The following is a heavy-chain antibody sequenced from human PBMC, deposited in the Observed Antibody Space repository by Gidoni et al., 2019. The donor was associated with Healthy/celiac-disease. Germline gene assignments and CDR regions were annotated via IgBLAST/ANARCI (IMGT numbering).Heavy chain of an antibody. CDR2: FDPADGET. J-gene: IGHJ5*02. D-gene: IGHD1-7*01. CDR1: GYALTELS. V-gene: IGHV1-24*01. Sequence: QVQLVQSGAEVKKPGASVTVSCKVSGYALTELSMHWVRQAPGKGLAWMGGFDPADGETIDAQKFQGIVTMTEDTSTDTAYMGLSSLRSEDTTVYYCAREKSLELLGAHNWFDPWGQRTLVTVSS. CDR3: AREKSLELLGAHNWFDP.